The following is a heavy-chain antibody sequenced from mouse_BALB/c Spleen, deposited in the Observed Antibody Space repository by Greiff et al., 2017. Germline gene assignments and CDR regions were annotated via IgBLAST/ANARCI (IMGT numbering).Heavy chain of an antibody. J-gene: IGHJ3*01. D-gene: IGHD2-3*01. CDR1: GYTFTSYY. V-gene: IGHV1S81*02. Sequence: VQLQQSGAELVKPGASVKLSCKASGYTFTSYYMYWVKQRPGQGLEWIGEINPSNGGTNFNEKFKSKATLTVDKSSSTAYMQLSSLTSEDSAVYYGTRIDVGYYDWFAYWGQGTLVTVSA. CDR3: TRIDVGYYDWFAY. CDR2: INPSNGGT.